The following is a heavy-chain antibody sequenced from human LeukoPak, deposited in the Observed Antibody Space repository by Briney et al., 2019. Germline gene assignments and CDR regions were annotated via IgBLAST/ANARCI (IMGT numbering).Heavy chain of an antibody. D-gene: IGHD2/OR15-2a*01. CDR3: ARDLKNSSDWTGGWFDP. J-gene: IGHJ5*01. Sequence: SETLSLTCTVSGGSMRGFFWSWIRQSPERGLEWLGYVHYRGTTNYNPSLKSRVTMLVDTSKNQFSLKLNSLTPADTAVYFCARDLKNSSDWTGGWFDPWGQGTLVTVSS. V-gene: IGHV4-59*01. CDR2: VHYRGTT. CDR1: GGSMRGFF.